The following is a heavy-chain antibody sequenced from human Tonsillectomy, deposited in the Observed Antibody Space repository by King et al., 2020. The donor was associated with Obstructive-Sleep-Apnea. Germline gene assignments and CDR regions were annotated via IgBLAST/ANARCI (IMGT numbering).Heavy chain of an antibody. D-gene: IGHD3-22*01. CDR3: ARPTSAASDYDPDWFDP. CDR1: GVPISRSL. V-gene: IGHV4-4*07. CDR2: VYTSGST. J-gene: IGHJ5*02. Sequence: VQLQESGPGLVKPSETLSLTCSVSGVPISRSLWSWIRQPAGKGLEWIGRVYTSGSTNYSPSLKSRVTMSVDTSKNQFSLKLTSVTAADTAVYYCARPTSAASDYDPDWFDPWGQGTLVIVSS.